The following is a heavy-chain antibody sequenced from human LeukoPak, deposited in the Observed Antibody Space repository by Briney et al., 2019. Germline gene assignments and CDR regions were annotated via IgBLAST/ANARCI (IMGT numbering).Heavy chain of an antibody. J-gene: IGHJ6*03. CDR3: ARVGRYCSSTSCYYYYYMDV. CDR2: IYSGGST. Sequence: PGGSLRLSCAASGFAVSSNYMTWVRQAPGKGLEWVSVIYSGGSTYYADSVKGRFTLSRDNSMNTLYLQMNSLRPEDTAVYYCARVGRYCSSTSCYYYYYMDVWGKGTTVTVSS. D-gene: IGHD2-2*01. V-gene: IGHV3-66*02. CDR1: GFAVSSNY.